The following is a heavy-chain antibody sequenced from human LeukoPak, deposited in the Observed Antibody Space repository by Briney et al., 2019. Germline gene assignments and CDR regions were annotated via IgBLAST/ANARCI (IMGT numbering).Heavy chain of an antibody. J-gene: IGHJ6*04. D-gene: IGHD2-21*01. V-gene: IGHV1-69*01. CDR2: IIPIFGTA. CDR1: GGTFSSYA. Sequence: GSSVKVSCKASGGTFSSYAISWVRQAPGHGLEWMGGIIPIFGTANYAQKFQGRVTITADESTSTAYMELSSLRSEDTAVYYCAREVVDGGYGMDVWGKGTTVTVSS. CDR3: AREVVDGGYGMDV.